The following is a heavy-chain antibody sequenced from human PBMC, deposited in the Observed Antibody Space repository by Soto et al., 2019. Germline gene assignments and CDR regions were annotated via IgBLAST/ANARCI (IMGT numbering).Heavy chain of an antibody. CDR3: ARDLGYCRSGTCYREWFDP. Sequence: VQLVQSGAEVKKPGASVKVSCKASGYTFTTHGISWVRQVPGQGLEWMGWVRGDNGHTNYAQSLKGRVTMTTDTSTNTAYMERRSLRADDTAVYYCARDLGYCRSGTCYREWFDPWGQGTLVTVSS. V-gene: IGHV1-18*01. D-gene: IGHD2-15*01. J-gene: IGHJ5*02. CDR2: VRGDNGHT. CDR1: GYTFTTHG.